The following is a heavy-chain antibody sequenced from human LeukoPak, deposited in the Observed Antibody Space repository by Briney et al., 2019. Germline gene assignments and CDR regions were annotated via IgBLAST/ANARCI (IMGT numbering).Heavy chain of an antibody. V-gene: IGHV3-21*01. D-gene: IGHD6-13*01. J-gene: IGHJ4*02. CDR1: GFTFSSYS. CDR3: ARALGAAAGTY. CDR2: ISSSSSYT. Sequence: PGGSLRLSCAASGFTFSSYSMNWVRQAPGKGLEWVSSISSSSSYTYYADSVKGRFTISRDNAKNSLYLQMNSLRAEDTAVYYCARALGAAAGTYWGQGTLVTVSS.